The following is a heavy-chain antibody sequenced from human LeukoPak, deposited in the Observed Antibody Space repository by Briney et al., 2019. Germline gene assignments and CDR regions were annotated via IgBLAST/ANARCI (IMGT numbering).Heavy chain of an antibody. J-gene: IGHJ3*02. CDR1: GFTFSDYY. Sequence: PGGSLRLSCAASGFTFSDYYMSWIRQAPGKGLEWVSSISSSSSYIYYADSVKGRFTISRDNAKNSLYLQMNSLRAEDTAVYYCAREAFYDSSGRFEGAFDIWGQGTMVTVSS. CDR2: ISSSSSYI. CDR3: AREAFYDSSGRFEGAFDI. V-gene: IGHV3-11*06. D-gene: IGHD3-22*01.